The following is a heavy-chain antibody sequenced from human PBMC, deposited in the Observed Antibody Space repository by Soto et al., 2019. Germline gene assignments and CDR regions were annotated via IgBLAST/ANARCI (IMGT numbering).Heavy chain of an antibody. Sequence: QVQLVQSGAEVKKPGSSVKVSCKASGGTFGSYAISWVRQAPGQGLEWMGGIIPIPGTANYAQKFQGRVTIAADESTSTAYMELSSLRSEDTAVYYFARSQRSSTSLEIYYYYYYGMDGWGQGTTVTVSS. CDR2: IIPIPGTA. V-gene: IGHV1-69*01. J-gene: IGHJ6*02. CDR1: GGTFGSYA. CDR3: ARSQRSSTSLEIYYYYYYGMDG. D-gene: IGHD2-2*01.